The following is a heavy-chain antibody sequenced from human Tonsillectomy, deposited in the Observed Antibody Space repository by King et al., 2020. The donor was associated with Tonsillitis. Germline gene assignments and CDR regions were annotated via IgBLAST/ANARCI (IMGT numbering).Heavy chain of an antibody. D-gene: IGHD5-18*01. J-gene: IGHJ6*02. Sequence: VQLVESGGGVVQPGRSLRLSCAASGFTFSSYGMHWVRQAPGKGLEWVAVISYDGSKKYYADSVKGRFTISRDNSKNTLYLQMNSLRDEDTAIYYCAKVGDTAMIGAGYSMDVWGQGTTVTVSS. CDR1: GFTFSSYG. CDR3: AKVGDTAMIGAGYSMDV. CDR2: ISYDGSKK. V-gene: IGHV3-30*18.